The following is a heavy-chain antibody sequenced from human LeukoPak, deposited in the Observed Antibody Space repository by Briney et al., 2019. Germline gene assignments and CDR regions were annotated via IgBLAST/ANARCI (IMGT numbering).Heavy chain of an antibody. Sequence: SETLSLTCTVSGGSISSYYWSRIRQPAGKGLEWIGRIYTSGSTNYNPSLKSRVTMSVDTSKNQFSLKLSSVTAADTAVYYCARDPGYSSSWYYYGMDVWGQGTTVTVSS. CDR2: IYTSGST. CDR3: ARDPGYSSSWYYYGMDV. J-gene: IGHJ6*02. D-gene: IGHD6-13*01. CDR1: GGSISSYY. V-gene: IGHV4-4*07.